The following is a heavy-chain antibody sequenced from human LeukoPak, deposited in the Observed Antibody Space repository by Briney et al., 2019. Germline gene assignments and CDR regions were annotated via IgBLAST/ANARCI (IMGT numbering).Heavy chain of an antibody. CDR1: GGSISSYY. D-gene: IGHD6-19*01. Sequence: SETLSLTCTVSGGSISSYYWSWIRQPAGKGLEWIGRIYTSGSTNYNPSLKSRVTISVDTSKNQFSLKLSSVTAADTAVYYCASQTVAGPLDYWGQGTLVTVSS. CDR3: ASQTVAGPLDY. CDR2: IYTSGST. J-gene: IGHJ4*02. V-gene: IGHV4-4*07.